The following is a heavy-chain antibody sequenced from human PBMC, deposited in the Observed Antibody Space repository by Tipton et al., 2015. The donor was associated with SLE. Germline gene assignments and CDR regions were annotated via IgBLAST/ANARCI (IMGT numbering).Heavy chain of an antibody. CDR1: GYTFTSYG. V-gene: IGHV3-30*04. D-gene: IGHD1-26*01. CDR2: ISYDGSNK. CDR3: ARDVVGATEGLDY. J-gene: IGHJ4*02. Sequence: QLVQSGAEMKKPGASVKVSCKASGYTFTSYGISWVRQAPGKGLEWVAVISYDGSNKYYADSVKGRFTISRDNSKNTLYLQMNSLRAEGTAVYYCARDVVGATEGLDYWGQGTMVTVSS.